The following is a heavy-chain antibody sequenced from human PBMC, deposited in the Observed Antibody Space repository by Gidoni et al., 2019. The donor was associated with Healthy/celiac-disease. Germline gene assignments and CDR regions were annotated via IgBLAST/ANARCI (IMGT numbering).Heavy chain of an antibody. V-gene: IGHV3-30-3*01. CDR1: GVTSSRYA. J-gene: IGHJ4*02. CDR3: ARGPGYSGYDGPFDY. Sequence: QGQVVESGGGVVQPGRSMRLCCAAWGVTSSRYAMHWVRQDPGKGLEWVAVISYDGSNKYYADSVKCRFTISRDNSKNTLYLQMNSLRAEDTAVYYCARGPGYSGYDGPFDYWGQGTLVTVSS. D-gene: IGHD5-12*01. CDR2: ISYDGSNK.